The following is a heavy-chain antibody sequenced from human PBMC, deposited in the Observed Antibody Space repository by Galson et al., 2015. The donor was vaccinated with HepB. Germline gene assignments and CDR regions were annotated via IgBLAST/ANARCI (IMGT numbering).Heavy chain of an antibody. CDR3: TSPANYDTSGHYYFDY. V-gene: IGHV1-24*01. D-gene: IGHD3-22*01. Sequence: SVKVSCKVSGYSFSEVSMHWERQAPGEGLEWLGGFDPEDGEVIYAQRFKGRVTMTEDSSKDTAYMELSSLRSEDTAIYYCTSPANYDTSGHYYFDYWGQGTLVTVSS. J-gene: IGHJ4*02. CDR2: FDPEDGEV. CDR1: GYSFSEVS.